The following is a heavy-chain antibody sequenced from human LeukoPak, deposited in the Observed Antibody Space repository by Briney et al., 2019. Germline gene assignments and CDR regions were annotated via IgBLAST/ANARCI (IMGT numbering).Heavy chain of an antibody. J-gene: IGHJ4*02. CDR3: ARDLGAAGTLSFFDY. CDR1: GYIFSSYG. Sequence: ASVKVSCRASGYIFSSYGINWMRQAPGQGPEWMGWISAYNGNTNYAQNFQGRVTMTTDTSTSTAYMELRSLRSDDTAVYYCARDLGAAGTLSFFDYWGQGTLVTVSS. D-gene: IGHD6-13*01. CDR2: ISAYNGNT. V-gene: IGHV1-18*04.